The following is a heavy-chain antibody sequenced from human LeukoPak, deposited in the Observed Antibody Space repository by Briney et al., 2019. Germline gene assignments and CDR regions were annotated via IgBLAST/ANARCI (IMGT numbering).Heavy chain of an antibody. J-gene: IGHJ6*02. D-gene: IGHD1-26*01. CDR3: ARDSGRCYYYGMDV. CDR2: IYSGGST. Sequence: GGSLRLSCAASGFTVSSNYMSWVRQAPGKGLEWVSVIYSGGSTYYADSVKGGFTISRDNSKNTLYLQMNSLRAEDTVVYYCARDSGRCYYYGMDVWGQGTTVTVSS. CDR1: GFTVSSNY. V-gene: IGHV3-53*01.